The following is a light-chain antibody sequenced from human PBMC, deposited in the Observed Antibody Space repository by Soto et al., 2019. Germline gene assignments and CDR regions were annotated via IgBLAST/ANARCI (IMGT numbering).Light chain of an antibody. J-gene: IGKJ2*01. CDR2: AAS. CDR1: QSISSY. CDR3: QQSYSTPMYT. Sequence: DIQMTQSPSSLSASVGDRVTITCRASQSISSYLNWYQQKPGKAPKLLIYAASSLQSGVPSRFSGSGSGTDFTLTTSRLQPEDFANYYCQQSYSTPMYTFGQGTKVDIK. V-gene: IGKV1-39*01.